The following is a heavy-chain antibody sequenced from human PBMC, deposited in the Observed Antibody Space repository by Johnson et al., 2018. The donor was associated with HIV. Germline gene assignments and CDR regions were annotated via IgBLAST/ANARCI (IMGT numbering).Heavy chain of an antibody. CDR2: LYSGGST. D-gene: IGHD1-26*01. V-gene: IGHV3-53*01. Sequence: VQLVESFLGVVHPLVSLILSCSASGFTFSINYICWVRQSPVKWLSFCSVLYSGGSTYYTDPLKGRFTISRDNSENTLYLQMNSLRAEDTAFYYCARSRGGSSEDAFDIWGQGTMVTVSS. CDR1: GFTFSINY. CDR3: ARSRGGSSEDAFDI. J-gene: IGHJ3*02.